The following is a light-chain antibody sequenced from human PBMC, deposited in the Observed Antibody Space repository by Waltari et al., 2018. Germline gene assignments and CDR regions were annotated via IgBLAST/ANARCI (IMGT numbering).Light chain of an antibody. J-gene: IGKJ1*01. CDR3: QQSYSTPWT. CDR1: QSIASY. V-gene: IGKV1-39*01. CDR2: AAS. Sequence: DIQMTQSPSPLSASVGDRVSITCRASQSIASYLNWYQQSPGKAPRLLIYAASTLQSGVPSRFSGSGSGTDFTLTISGLQPEDFVTYHCQQSYSTPWTFGHGTTVEI.